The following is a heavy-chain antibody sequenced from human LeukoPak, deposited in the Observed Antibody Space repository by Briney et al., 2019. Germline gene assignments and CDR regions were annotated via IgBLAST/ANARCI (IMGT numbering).Heavy chain of an antibody. CDR3: SRSQFDY. J-gene: IGHJ4*02. CDR2: ISGDGTIK. CDR1: GFPFSSYW. Sequence: GGSLRLSCEPSGFPFSSYWMLWVRQAPGKGLVWVSRISGDGTIKTYAEFVRGRFTISRDNTKNILYLQMNSQKVEDTAIYFCSRSQFDYWGQGVLVTVPS. V-gene: IGHV3-74*03.